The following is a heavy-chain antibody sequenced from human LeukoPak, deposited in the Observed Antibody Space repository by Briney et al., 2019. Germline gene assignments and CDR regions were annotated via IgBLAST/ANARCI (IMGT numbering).Heavy chain of an antibody. V-gene: IGHV1-2*02. CDR3: ATRPSSSGWYDFDY. D-gene: IGHD6-19*01. Sequence: ASVKVSCKASGYTFTGYYMHWVRQAPGQGLEWMGWINPNSGGTNYAQKFQGRVTMTRDTSISTAYMELSRLRSDDTAVYYCATRPSSSGWYDFDYWGQGTLVTVSS. CDR2: INPNSGGT. J-gene: IGHJ4*02. CDR1: GYTFTGYY.